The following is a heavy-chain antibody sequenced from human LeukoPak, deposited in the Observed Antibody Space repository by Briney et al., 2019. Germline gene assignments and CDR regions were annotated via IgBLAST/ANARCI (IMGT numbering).Heavy chain of an antibody. CDR3: ARDRHSGHFD. CDR2: IKEDGSEK. J-gene: IGHJ4*02. CDR1: GSTFSNYW. V-gene: IGHV3-7*01. Sequence: GGSLRLSCAGSGSTFSNYWMSWVREVPGKGLEWVANIKEDGSEKYSVDSMKGRFTIFRDNAKNSLYLQMNSLRAEDTAIYYCARDRHSGHFDWGQGTLVTVSS. D-gene: IGHD1-26*01.